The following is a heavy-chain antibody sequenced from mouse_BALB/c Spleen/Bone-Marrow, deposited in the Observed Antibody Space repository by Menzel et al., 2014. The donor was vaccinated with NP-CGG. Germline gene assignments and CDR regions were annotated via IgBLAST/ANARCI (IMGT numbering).Heavy chain of an antibody. D-gene: IGHD2-4*01. CDR3: ASYDYGCYFGY. J-gene: IGHJ2*01. V-gene: IGHV14-3*02. CDR1: GFNIKDTY. CDR2: IDPANGNT. Sequence: VQLQQSGAELVKPGASVKLSCTASGFNIKDTYMHWVKQRPEQGLEWIGRIDPANGNTKYDPKFQGKATITADTSSNTAYLQLSSLTSEDTAVYYRASYDYGCYFGYWGQGTTLTVSS.